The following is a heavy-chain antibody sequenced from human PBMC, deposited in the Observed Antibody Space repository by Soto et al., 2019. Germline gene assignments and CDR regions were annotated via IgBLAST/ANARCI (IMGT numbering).Heavy chain of an antibody. CDR1: GGSISSYY. CDR3: AREGDIVVVVAATPHYYYYGMDV. CDR2: IYTSGST. Sequence: PSETLSLTCTVSGGSISSYYWSWIRQPAGKGLEWIGRIYTSGSTNYNPSLKSRVTMSVDTSKNQFSLKLSSVTAEDTAVYYCAREGDIVVVVAATPHYYYYGMDVWGQGTTVTV. D-gene: IGHD2-15*01. J-gene: IGHJ6*02. V-gene: IGHV4-4*07.